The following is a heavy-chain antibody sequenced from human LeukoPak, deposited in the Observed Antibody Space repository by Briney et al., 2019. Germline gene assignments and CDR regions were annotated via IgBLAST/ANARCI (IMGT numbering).Heavy chain of an antibody. CDR3: ARDGGTHYSFNWFDP. CDR2: MRSSGSTI. CDR1: GFTFSDYY. D-gene: IGHD2-15*01. V-gene: IGHV3-11*04. Sequence: PGGSLRLSCAASGFTFSDYYMNWIRQAPGKGLEWIASMRSSGSTIKYADSVKGRFTISRDNAKNSLYLQMNSLRAEDTAVYYCARDGGTHYSFNWFDPWGQGTLVTVSS. J-gene: IGHJ5*02.